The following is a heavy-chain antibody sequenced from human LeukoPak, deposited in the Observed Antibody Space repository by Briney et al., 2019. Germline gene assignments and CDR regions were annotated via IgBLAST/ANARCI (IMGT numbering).Heavy chain of an antibody. V-gene: IGHV4-39*01. D-gene: IGHD1-26*01. Sequence: GSLRLSCAASGFTFSDYYMSWIRQAPGTGLQWIGSVSFSGSTYYNPSLKSRVTISGDTSKNQFSLNLNAVTAADTAVYYCARHRGSGSYYDPHDYWGQGTLVTVSS. CDR3: ARHRGSGSYYDPHDY. CDR1: GFTFSDYY. CDR2: VSFSGST. J-gene: IGHJ4*02.